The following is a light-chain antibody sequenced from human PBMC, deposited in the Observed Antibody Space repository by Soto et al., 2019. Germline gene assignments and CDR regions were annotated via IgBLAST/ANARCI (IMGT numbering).Light chain of an antibody. J-gene: IGKJ1*01. CDR3: QQSYSTVWT. V-gene: IGKV1-39*01. CDR1: QTISRY. CDR2: AAS. Sequence: DIQMTQSPSSLSASVGDRVTITCRASQTISRYINWYQQKPGKAPNLLIYAASTLQGGVPSRFSGSGSGTDFTLTISSLQPEDSATYYCQQSYSTVWTFGQGTKVDIK.